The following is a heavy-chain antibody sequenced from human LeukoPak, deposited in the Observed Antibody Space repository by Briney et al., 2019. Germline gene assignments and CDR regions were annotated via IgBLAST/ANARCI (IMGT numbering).Heavy chain of an antibody. V-gene: IGHV3-66*02. CDR2: IYSGGST. D-gene: IGHD3-22*01. CDR1: GFTVSSNY. J-gene: IGHJ4*02. CDR3: ARGRYDSSGYYYYFDY. Sequence: GGSLRLSCAASGFTVSSNYMSWVRQVPGKGLEWVSVIYSGGSTYYADSVKGRFTISRDNSKNTLYLQMNSLRAEDTAVYYCARGRYDSSGYYYYFDYWGQGTLVTVSS.